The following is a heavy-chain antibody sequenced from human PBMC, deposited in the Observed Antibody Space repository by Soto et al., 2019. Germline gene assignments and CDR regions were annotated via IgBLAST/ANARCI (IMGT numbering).Heavy chain of an antibody. Sequence: SETLSLTCTVSGGSISSYYWSWIRQPAGKGLEWIGRIYTSGSTNYNPSLKSRVTMSVDTSKNQFSLKLSSVTAADMAVYYCASGYSSSWSYGMDVWGQGTTVTVSS. D-gene: IGHD6-13*01. V-gene: IGHV4-4*07. CDR1: GGSISSYY. CDR3: ASGYSSSWSYGMDV. CDR2: IYTSGST. J-gene: IGHJ6*02.